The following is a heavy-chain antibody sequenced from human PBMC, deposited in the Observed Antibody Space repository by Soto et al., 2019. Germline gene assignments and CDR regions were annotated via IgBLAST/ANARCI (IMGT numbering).Heavy chain of an antibody. D-gene: IGHD4-4*01. CDR2: IYYSGST. CDR3: ARSPLTNYSEVTGHWFDP. J-gene: IGHJ5*02. V-gene: IGHV4-28*01. Sequence: PSETLSLTCAVSGYSISSSNWWGWIRQPPGKGLEWIGYIYYSGSTYYNPSLKSRVTMSVDTSKNQFSLKLSSVTAVDTAVYYCARSPLTNYSEVTGHWFDPWGQGTLVTVSS. CDR1: GYSISSSNW.